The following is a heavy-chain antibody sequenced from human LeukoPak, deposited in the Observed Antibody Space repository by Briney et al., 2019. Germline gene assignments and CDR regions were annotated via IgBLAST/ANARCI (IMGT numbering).Heavy chain of an antibody. V-gene: IGHV4-39*07. J-gene: IGHJ4*02. D-gene: IGHD3-10*01. CDR3: QSGGFGEYMFSYYFDY. CDR1: GGSISSSSYY. CDR2: IYYSGST. Sequence: PSETLSLTCTVSGGSISSSSYYWGWIRQPPGKGLEWIGSIYYSGSTYYNPSLKSRVTISVDTSKNQFSLKLSSVTAADTAVYYCQSGGFGEYMFSYYFDYWGQGTLVTVSS.